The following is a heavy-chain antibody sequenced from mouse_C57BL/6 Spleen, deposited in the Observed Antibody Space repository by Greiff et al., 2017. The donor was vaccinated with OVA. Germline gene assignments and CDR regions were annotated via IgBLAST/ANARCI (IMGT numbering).Heavy chain of an antibody. D-gene: IGHD2-4*01. V-gene: IGHV1-69*01. CDR3: ARGDDYTT. J-gene: IGHJ2*01. CDR1: GYTFTSYW. CDR2: IDPSDSYT. Sequence: QVQLQQPGAELVMPGASVKLSCKASGYTFTSYWMHWVKQRPGQGLEWIGEIDPSDSYTNYNQKFKGKSTLTVDKSSSTAYMQLSSLAAEDSAVYCCARGDDYTTRGEDTTLTVSS.